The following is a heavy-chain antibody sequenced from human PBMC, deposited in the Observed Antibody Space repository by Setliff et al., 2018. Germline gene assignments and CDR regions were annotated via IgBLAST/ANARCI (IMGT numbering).Heavy chain of an antibody. CDR2: IYTDGTIT. D-gene: IGHD5-12*01. CDR1: GFTFSNYW. Sequence: PGGSLRLSCAASGFTFSNYWMHWVRQAPGKGLVWVSRIYTDGTITSYADSVKGRFTISRDNAKNTLHLQMDSLRAEDTAVYYCARVYSGYDPNHYFDYWGQGTLVTVSS. V-gene: IGHV3-74*01. CDR3: ARVYSGYDPNHYFDY. J-gene: IGHJ4*02.